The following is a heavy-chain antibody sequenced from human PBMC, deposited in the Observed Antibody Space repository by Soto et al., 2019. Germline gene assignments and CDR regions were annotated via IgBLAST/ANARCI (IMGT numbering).Heavy chain of an antibody. CDR2: ISGSGGST. CDR3: ASGREDIVVVVAANSWFDP. Sequence: GESLRLSCAASGFTFSSYAMSWVRQAPGKGLEWVSAISGSGGSTYYADSVKGRFTISRDNSKNTLYLQMNSLRAEDTAVYYCASGREDIVVVVAANSWFDPWGQGTLVTVSS. V-gene: IGHV3-23*01. D-gene: IGHD2-15*01. CDR1: GFTFSSYA. J-gene: IGHJ5*02.